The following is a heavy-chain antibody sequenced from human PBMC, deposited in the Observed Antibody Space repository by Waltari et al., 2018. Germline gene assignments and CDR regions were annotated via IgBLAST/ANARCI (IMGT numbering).Heavy chain of an antibody. Sequence: EVQLVESGGGLGEPGGSLRPYCAVSGIAFKSVEMHGVRQAPGKGLELVSHISSSGSAIYHADSVKGRFTISRDNAKNSLYLQMNNLRVDDTAIYYCAKGQFSTTSGCDYWGQGTLVTVSS. J-gene: IGHJ4*02. CDR2: ISSSGSAI. CDR1: GIAFKSVE. V-gene: IGHV3-48*03. CDR3: AKGQFSTTSGCDY. D-gene: IGHD6-6*01.